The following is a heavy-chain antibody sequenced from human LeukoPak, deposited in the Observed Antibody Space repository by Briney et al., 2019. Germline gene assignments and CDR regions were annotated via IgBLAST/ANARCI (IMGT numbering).Heavy chain of an antibody. CDR3: AKDPASSWYRDWFDP. J-gene: IGHJ5*02. D-gene: IGHD6-13*01. V-gene: IGHV3-9*01. CDR2: ISWNSGNI. CDR1: GFTFYDYA. Sequence: PGGSLRLSCAASGFTFYDYAMHWVRQAPGKGLEWVAGISWNSGNIVYADSVKGRFTISRDNAKNSLYLQMNSLRAEDTALYYCAKDPASSWYRDWFDPWGQGTLVTVSS.